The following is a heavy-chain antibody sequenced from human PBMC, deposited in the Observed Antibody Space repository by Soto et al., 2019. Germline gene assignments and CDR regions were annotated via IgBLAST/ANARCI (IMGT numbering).Heavy chain of an antibody. CDR2: ISNDGSIT. CDR1: GFIFSHYW. Sequence: GSLRLSCEASGFIFSHYWMHWVRQTPGTGLVWVSHISNDGSITHYADSVKGRFTISRDNAKNILYLQMNSLRAEDTAVYYCAKDLTWNQADYWGQGALVTVSS. J-gene: IGHJ4*02. CDR3: AKDLTWNQADY. D-gene: IGHD1-1*01. V-gene: IGHV3-74*01.